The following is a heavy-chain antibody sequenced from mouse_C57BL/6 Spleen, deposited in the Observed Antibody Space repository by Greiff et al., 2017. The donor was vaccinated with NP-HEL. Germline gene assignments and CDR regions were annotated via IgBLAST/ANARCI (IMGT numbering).Heavy chain of an antibody. CDR1: GFTFNTYA. D-gene: IGHD1-1*01. CDR3: VRGPDYYGSRQYAMDY. CDR2: LRSKSSNYAT. J-gene: IGHJ4*01. Sequence: EVMLVESGGGLVQPKGSLKLSCAASGFTFNTYAMHWVRQAPGKGLEWVARLRSKSSNYATYTADSVKDSFSISRDDSQSMLYLQMNNLKTEDTAMYYCVRGPDYYGSRQYAMDYWGQGTSVTVSS. V-gene: IGHV10-3*01.